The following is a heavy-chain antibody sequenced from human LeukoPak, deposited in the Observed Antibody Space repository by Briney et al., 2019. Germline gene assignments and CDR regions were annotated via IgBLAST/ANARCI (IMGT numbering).Heavy chain of an antibody. Sequence: GGSLRLSCAPSGFTFSSFGMHWVRQAPGKGLEWVAVIWYDGNRKYYEDSVKGRFTISRDNSKNTLYLQMNSLRAEDTAVYYCARVYGSGSYYYHYAMDVWGQGTTVTVSS. V-gene: IGHV3-33*01. CDR2: IWYDGNRK. D-gene: IGHD3-10*01. J-gene: IGHJ6*02. CDR1: GFTFSSFG. CDR3: ARVYGSGSYYYHYAMDV.